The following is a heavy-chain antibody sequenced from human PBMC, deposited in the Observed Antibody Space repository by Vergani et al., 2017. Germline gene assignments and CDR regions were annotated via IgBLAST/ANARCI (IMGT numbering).Heavy chain of an antibody. Sequence: QVQLVQSGAEVKKPGASVTVSCKASGYTFTSYAMHWVRQAPGQRLEWMGWINAGNGNTKYSQKFQGRVTITRDTSASTAYMELSSLRSEDTAVYYCAIFTMIVGFVDWGQGTLVTVSS. CDR2: INAGNGNT. CDR1: GYTFTSYA. D-gene: IGHD3-22*01. J-gene: IGHJ4*02. V-gene: IGHV1-3*01. CDR3: AIFTMIVGFVD.